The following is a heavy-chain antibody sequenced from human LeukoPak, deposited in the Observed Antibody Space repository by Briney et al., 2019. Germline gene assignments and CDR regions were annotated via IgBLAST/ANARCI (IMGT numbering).Heavy chain of an antibody. CDR2: ISYDGSNK. J-gene: IGHJ4*02. CDR1: GFTFSSYA. V-gene: IGHV3-30-3*01. D-gene: IGHD6-19*01. CDR3: ARDWEGFSKQWLIGY. Sequence: GGSLRLSCAASGFTFSSYAMHWVRQAPGKGLEWVAVISYDGSNKYYADSVKGRFTISRDNSKNTLYLQMNSLRAEDTAVYYCARDWEGFSKQWLIGYWGQGTLVTVSS.